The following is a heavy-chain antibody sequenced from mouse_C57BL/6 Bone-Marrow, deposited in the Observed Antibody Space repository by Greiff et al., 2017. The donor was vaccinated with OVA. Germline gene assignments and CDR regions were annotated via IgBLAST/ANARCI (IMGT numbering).Heavy chain of an antibody. CDR2: INPSTGGT. Sequence: EVQLVESGPELVKPGASVKISCKASGYSFTGYYMNWVKQSPEKSLEWIGEINPSTGGTTYNQKFKAKATLTVDKSSSTAYMQLKSLTSEDSAVYYCARFAFYYYGSSSYFDYWGQGTTLTVSS. D-gene: IGHD1-1*01. CDR1: GYSFTGYY. J-gene: IGHJ2*01. V-gene: IGHV1-42*01. CDR3: ARFAFYYYGSSSYFDY.